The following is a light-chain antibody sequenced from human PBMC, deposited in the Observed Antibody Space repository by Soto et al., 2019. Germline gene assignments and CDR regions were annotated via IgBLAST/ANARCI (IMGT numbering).Light chain of an antibody. CDR2: EVS. CDR3: SPYTSSSIYV. Sequence: QSVLTLPASVTGSPGQSITISCTGTSSDVGGYNYVSWYQQHPGKAPKLMIYEVSNRPSGFSNRFSGSKSSNTASLTTSGLQAEDEADYYCSPYTSSSIYVCGTGTKGTLL. CDR1: SSDVGGYNY. V-gene: IGLV2-14*01. J-gene: IGLJ1*01.